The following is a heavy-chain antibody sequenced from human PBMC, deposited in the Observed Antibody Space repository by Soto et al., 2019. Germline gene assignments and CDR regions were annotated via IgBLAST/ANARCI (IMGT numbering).Heavy chain of an antibody. CDR1: GFTFSSYG. CDR2: ISYDGSNK. CDR3: AKVYNGGYPSP. V-gene: IGHV3-30*18. J-gene: IGHJ5*02. Sequence: GGSLRLSCAASGFTFSSYGMHWVRQAPGKGLEWVAVISYDGSNKYYADSVKGRFTISRDNSKNTLYLQMNSLRAEDTAVYYCAKVYNGGYPSPWGQGTLVTV. D-gene: IGHD5-12*01.